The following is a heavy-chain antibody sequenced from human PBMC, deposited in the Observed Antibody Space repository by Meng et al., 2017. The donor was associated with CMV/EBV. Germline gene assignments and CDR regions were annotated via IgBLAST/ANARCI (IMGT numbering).Heavy chain of an antibody. V-gene: IGHV1-18*01. J-gene: IGHJ6*02. CDR2: ISAYNGNT. CDR3: ARDYGERASSSSSKYYYGMDV. Sequence: ASVKVSCKASGYTFTSYGISWVRQAPGQGLEWMGWISAYNGNTNYAQKLQGRVTMTTDTSTSTAYMELRSLRSDDTAAYYCARDYGERASSSSSKYYYGMDVWGQGTTVTVSS. CDR1: GYTFTSYG. D-gene: IGHD6-6*01.